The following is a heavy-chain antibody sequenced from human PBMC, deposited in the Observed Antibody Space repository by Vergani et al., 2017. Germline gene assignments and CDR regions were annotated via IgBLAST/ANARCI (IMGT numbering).Heavy chain of an antibody. CDR2: LTASGSGI. D-gene: IGHD3-22*01. J-gene: IGHJ6*02. CDR3: AKGHYYDSSGSEDV. V-gene: IGHV3-23*01. Sequence: EVQLLESGGRLVQPGGSLRLSCVASGFAFSRYAMSWVRQAPGKGLEWVSGLTASGSGISYADSVRGRFTISRDNSKNTLFLQMDSLRAEDTAVYYCAKGHYYDSSGSEDVWGQGTTVTVSS. CDR1: GFAFSRYA.